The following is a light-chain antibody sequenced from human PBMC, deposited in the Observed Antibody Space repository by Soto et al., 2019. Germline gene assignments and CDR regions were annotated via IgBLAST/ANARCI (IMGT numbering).Light chain of an antibody. CDR3: QQSYSTPRT. V-gene: IGKV1-39*01. CDR1: QSISSY. J-gene: IGKJ1*01. Sequence: DIQMTQYPSSLSASVGDRVTITCRASQSISSYLNWYQQKPGKASKLLIYAASSLQSGVPSRFSGSGSGTDFTLTISSLQPEDFATYYCQQSYSTPRTFGQGTKVDI. CDR2: AAS.